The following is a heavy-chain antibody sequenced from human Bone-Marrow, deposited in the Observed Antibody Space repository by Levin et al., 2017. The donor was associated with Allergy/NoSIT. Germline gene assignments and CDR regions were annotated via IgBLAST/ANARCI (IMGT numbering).Heavy chain of an antibody. D-gene: IGHD4-17*01. CDR3: ASDPAGTVTYPNIGGRGFYGMDV. J-gene: IGHJ6*02. Sequence: ASVKVSCKASGYTFTGYYIHWVRQAPGQGLEWMGWVNPKSGGQKYAEMFQGRVTMTRDTSTTTAYMDLTSLTSDDTAVYFCASDPAGTVTYPNIGGRGFYGMDVWGQGTTVIVSS. CDR1: GYTFTGYY. CDR2: VNPKSGGQ. V-gene: IGHV1-2*02.